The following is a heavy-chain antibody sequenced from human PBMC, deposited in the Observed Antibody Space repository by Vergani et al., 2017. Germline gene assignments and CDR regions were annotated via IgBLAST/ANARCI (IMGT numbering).Heavy chain of an antibody. J-gene: IGHJ4*02. Sequence: EVQMVESGGGMVKTGGSLRLSCAASGFTFSSYSMNWVRQAPGKGLEWVSSISSSSSYIYYADSVKGRFTISRDNAKNSLYLQMNSLRAEDTAVYYCATGPRDGYNKGRYFDYWGQGTLVTVSS. CDR1: GFTFSSYS. D-gene: IGHD5-24*01. V-gene: IGHV3-21*01. CDR2: ISSSSSYI. CDR3: ATGPRDGYNKGRYFDY.